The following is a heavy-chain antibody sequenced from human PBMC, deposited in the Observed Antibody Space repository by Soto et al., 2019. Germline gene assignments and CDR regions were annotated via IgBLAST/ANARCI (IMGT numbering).Heavy chain of an antibody. D-gene: IGHD3-10*01. CDR1: GGSISSGGYY. CDR3: AREKYYYGSGSYRSYNWFDP. Sequence: SETLSLTCAVSGGSISSGGYYWTWIRQHPGKGLEWIGYIYYSGSTNYNPSLKSRVTISVDTSKNQFSLKLSSVTAADTAVYYCAREKYYYGSGSYRSYNWFDPWGQGTLVTVSS. J-gene: IGHJ5*02. V-gene: IGHV4-61*08. CDR2: IYYSGST.